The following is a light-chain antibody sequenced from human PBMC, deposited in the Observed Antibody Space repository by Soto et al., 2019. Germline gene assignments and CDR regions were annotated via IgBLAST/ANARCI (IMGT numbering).Light chain of an antibody. CDR1: SSNIGAGYD. J-gene: IGLJ3*02. V-gene: IGLV1-40*01. CDR2: GNT. CDR3: QSYDNSLSAWV. Sequence: QPVLTQPPSVSGAPGQRVTISCTGSSSNIGAGYDVHWYQQLPGTAPKLLIHGNTNRPSGVPDRFSGSQSGTSASLAITGLQAEDEADYYCQSYDNSLSAWVFGGGTKLTVL.